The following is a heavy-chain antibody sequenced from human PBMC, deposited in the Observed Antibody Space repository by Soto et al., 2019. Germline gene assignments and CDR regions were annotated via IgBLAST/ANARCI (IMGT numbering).Heavy chain of an antibody. CDR2: IIPIFGTA. V-gene: IGHV1-69*13. J-gene: IGHJ4*02. Sequence: AVKVSCKASGGTFSSYAISWVRQAPGQGLEWMGGIIPIFGTANYAQKSQGRVTITADESTSTAYMELSSLRSEDTAVYYCARGKYCYDSSGYGTFDYWGQGTMVTVYS. D-gene: IGHD3-22*01. CDR3: ARGKYCYDSSGYGTFDY. CDR1: GGTFSSYA.